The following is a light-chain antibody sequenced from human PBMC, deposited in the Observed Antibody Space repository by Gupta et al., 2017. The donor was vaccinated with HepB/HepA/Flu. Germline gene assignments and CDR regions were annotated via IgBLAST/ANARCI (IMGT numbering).Light chain of an antibody. V-gene: IGLV2-11*01. J-gene: IGLJ1*01. CDR2: DVT. CDR1: SSDVGGYNY. CDR3: CSYAGSPYV. Sequence: QSALTQPRSVSGSPGQSVTISCTGTSSDVGGYNYVSWYQHHPGKAPQLLIYDVTKRPSGVPDRFSGSKSGNTASLTISGLQAEDETDYYCCSYAGSPYVVGTGTKVTVL.